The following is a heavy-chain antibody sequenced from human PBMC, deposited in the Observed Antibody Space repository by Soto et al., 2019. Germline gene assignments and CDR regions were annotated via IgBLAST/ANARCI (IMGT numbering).Heavy chain of an antibody. V-gene: IGHV3-7*03. D-gene: IGHD3-22*01. CDR3: ARAWSYYDNSGYSDY. J-gene: IGHJ4*02. CDR2: IKEDGSEK. CDR1: GFTFSRYW. Sequence: VGSLRLSCAASGFTFSRYWMSWVRQAPGKGLGWVANIKEDGSEKYYVDSVKGRFTISRDNAKYSVYLQMNSLRAEDTAVYYCARAWSYYDNSGYSDYWGQGTLVTVSS.